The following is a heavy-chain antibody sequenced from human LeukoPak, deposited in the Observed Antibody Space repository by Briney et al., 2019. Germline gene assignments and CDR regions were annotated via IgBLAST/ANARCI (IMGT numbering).Heavy chain of an antibody. Sequence: ASVKVSCKASGYTLTSYDINWVRQATGQGFEWMGWMNPNSGNTGYAQKFQGRVTMTRNTSISTAYMELSSLRSEDTAVYYCARGLGDFWSGYYRDDWFDPWGQGTLVTVSS. CDR3: ARGLGDFWSGYYRDDWFDP. V-gene: IGHV1-8*01. J-gene: IGHJ5*02. CDR1: GYTLTSYD. D-gene: IGHD3-3*01. CDR2: MNPNSGNT.